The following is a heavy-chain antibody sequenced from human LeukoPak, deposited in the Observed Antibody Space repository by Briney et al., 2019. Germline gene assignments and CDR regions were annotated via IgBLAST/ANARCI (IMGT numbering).Heavy chain of an antibody. V-gene: IGHV3-30*18. CDR2: ISDDGIKK. Sequence: PGGSLRLSCVSSGLSFSRYGMHWVRQAPGKGLEWVAMISDDGIKKNYADSVKGRFTISRDNSKNTLYLQMNSLRAEDTAVYYCAKVFYGDLIDYWGQGTLVTVSS. J-gene: IGHJ4*02. CDR3: AKVFYGDLIDY. CDR1: GLSFSRYG. D-gene: IGHD4-17*01.